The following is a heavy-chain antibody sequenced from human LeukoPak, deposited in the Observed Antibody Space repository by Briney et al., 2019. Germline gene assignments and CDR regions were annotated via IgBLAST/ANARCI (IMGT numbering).Heavy chain of an antibody. D-gene: IGHD6-13*01. V-gene: IGHV3-30-3*01. CDR3: ARPEYSSSWYAPFDY. Sequence: PGGSLRLSCAASGFTFSSYAMHWVRQAPGKGLEWVAVISYDGSNKYYADSVKGRFTISRDNSKNTLYLRMNSLRAEDTAVYYCARPEYSSSWYAPFDYWGQGTLVTVSS. CDR1: GFTFSSYA. CDR2: ISYDGSNK. J-gene: IGHJ4*02.